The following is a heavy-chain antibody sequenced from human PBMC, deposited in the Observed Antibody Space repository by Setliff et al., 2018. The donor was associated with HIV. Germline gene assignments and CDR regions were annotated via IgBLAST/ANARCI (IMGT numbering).Heavy chain of an antibody. Sequence: ASVKVSCKTSGGTSSSYAISWVRQAPGQGLEWMGGIIPIFGTPNYAQKFQGRVTITADESTSTAYIELSSLRSEDTAVYYCARDSVSGYYYADYWGQGTRVTVPQ. J-gene: IGHJ4*02. CDR1: GGTSSSYA. V-gene: IGHV1-69*13. D-gene: IGHD3-22*01. CDR3: ARDSVSGYYYADY. CDR2: IIPIFGTP.